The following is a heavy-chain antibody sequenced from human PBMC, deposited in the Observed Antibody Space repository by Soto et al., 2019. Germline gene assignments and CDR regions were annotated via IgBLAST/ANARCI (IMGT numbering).Heavy chain of an antibody. V-gene: IGHV3-30*02. CDR3: AKVPRRSTFGYYNF. D-gene: IGHD3-9*01. CDR2: VWKDGSNR. Sequence: GGSLRLACAASGITFRDYGMHWVREAPGKGLEWGAGVWKDGSNRYYVDSVKGRFTISRDNSKNTLYLQMNSLRDEDTAVYYCAKVPRRSTFGYYNFWRQGPLVPVSS. J-gene: IGHJ4*02. CDR1: GITFRDYG.